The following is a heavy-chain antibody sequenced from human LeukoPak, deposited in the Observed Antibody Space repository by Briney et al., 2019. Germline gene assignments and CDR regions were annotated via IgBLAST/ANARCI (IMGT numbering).Heavy chain of an antibody. J-gene: IGHJ3*02. Sequence: SETLSLTCAVYGGSFSGYYWSWIRQPPGKGLEWIGEINHSGITNYNPSLKSRVTISVDTSKNQFSLKLSSVTAADTAVYYCARLRKRRVVVVPAAILNAFDIWGQGTMVTVSS. CDR3: ARLRKRRVVVVPAAILNAFDI. D-gene: IGHD2-2*02. V-gene: IGHV4-34*01. CDR2: INHSGIT. CDR1: GGSFSGYY.